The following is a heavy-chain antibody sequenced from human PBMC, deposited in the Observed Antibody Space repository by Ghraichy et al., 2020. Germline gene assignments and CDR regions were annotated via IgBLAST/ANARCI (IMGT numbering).Heavy chain of an antibody. CDR1: GFTFGDFA. CDR2: IRYDGSKK. J-gene: IGHJ4*02. Sequence: SCIASGFTFGDFAIHWVRQAPGKGLEWVAFIRYDGSKKFYADSVKGRFTISRDNSKNTLYLQMNSLRAEDTAVYYCARDEGYDILTGYYKFEYWGQGTLVTVSS. CDR3: ARDEGYDILTGYYKFEY. V-gene: IGHV3-30*02. D-gene: IGHD3-9*01.